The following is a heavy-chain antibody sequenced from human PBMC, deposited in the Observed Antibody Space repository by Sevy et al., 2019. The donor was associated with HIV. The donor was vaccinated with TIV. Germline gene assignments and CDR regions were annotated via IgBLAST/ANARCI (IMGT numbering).Heavy chain of an antibody. V-gene: IGHV3-53*01. CDR2: LYVNDNT. CDR1: GFNVINQY. CDR3: TTERHNRFQW. J-gene: IGHJ4*02. D-gene: IGHD6-19*01. Sequence: GGSLRLSCAASGFNVINQYMSWVRQAPGKGLECVSTLYVNDNTDYADSVKGRFTISRDNSKNTLSLQMNSLRAEDTAVYYCTTERHNRFQWWGRGTLVTVSS.